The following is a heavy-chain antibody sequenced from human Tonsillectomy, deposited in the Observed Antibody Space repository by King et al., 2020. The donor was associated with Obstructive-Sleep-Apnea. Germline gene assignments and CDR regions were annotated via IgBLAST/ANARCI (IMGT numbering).Heavy chain of an antibody. CDR1: GFTFSSYA. CDR2: ISGSGGST. CDR3: AKVAGGTYDSSGDYFDY. Sequence: VQLVESGGGLVQPGGSLRLSCAASGFTFSSYAMSWVRQAPGKGLEWVSAISGSGGSTYYADSVKGRFTISRDNSKNTLYLQMNSLRAEDTAVYYCAKVAGGTYDSSGDYFDYWGQGTLVTVSS. V-gene: IGHV3-23*04. J-gene: IGHJ4*02. D-gene: IGHD3-22*01.